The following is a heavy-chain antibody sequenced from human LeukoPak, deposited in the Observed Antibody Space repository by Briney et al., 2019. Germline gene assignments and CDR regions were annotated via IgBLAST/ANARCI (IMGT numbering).Heavy chain of an antibody. CDR3: AREDYYGSE. Sequence: SETLSLTCTVSGGSISSYYWSWIRQPPGKGQEWIGYIYYSGSTNYNPSLKSRVTISVDTSKNQFSLKLSSVTAADTAVYYCAREDYYGSEWGQGTLVTVSS. V-gene: IGHV4-59*01. J-gene: IGHJ4*02. CDR1: GGSISSYY. CDR2: IYYSGST. D-gene: IGHD3-10*01.